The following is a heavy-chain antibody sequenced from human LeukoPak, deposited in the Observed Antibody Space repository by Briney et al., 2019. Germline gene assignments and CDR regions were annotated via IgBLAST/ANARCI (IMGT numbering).Heavy chain of an antibody. CDR1: GGSISNYY. V-gene: IGHV4-59*01. CDR2: VYYTGST. D-gene: IGHD5-24*01. CDR3: ARGAMATTPFFDY. Sequence: SETLSLTCPVSGGSISNYYYWTWIRQPPGKGLEWIGYVYYTGSTNFNPSLKSRVTMSLVTSRNQFSLKLTSLTAADTAVYYCARGAMATTPFFDYWGQGTLVTVSS. J-gene: IGHJ4*02.